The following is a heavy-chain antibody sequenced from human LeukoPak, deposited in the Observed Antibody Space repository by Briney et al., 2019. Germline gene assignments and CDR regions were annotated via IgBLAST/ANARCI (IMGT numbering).Heavy chain of an antibody. CDR3: AKDQAVAGIGPPGYFDY. J-gene: IGHJ4*02. V-gene: IGHV3-23*01. Sequence: GGSLRLSSSASRFTFSSYAMSWVRQAPGKGLEWVSAISGSGGSTYYADSVKGRFTISRDNSKNTLYLQMNSLRAEDTAVYYCAKDQAVAGIGPPGYFDYWGQETLVTVSS. D-gene: IGHD6-19*01. CDR1: RFTFSSYA. CDR2: ISGSGGST.